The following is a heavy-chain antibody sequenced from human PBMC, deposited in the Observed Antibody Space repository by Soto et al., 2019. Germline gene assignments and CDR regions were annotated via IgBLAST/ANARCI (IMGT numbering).Heavy chain of an antibody. CDR1: GYTFSGYY. V-gene: IGHV1-2*02. D-gene: IGHD3-3*01. Sequence: ASVKVSCKASGYTFSGYYIHWVRQAPGQGLEWMGWINPNSGDTNYAQKFQGRVTMTRGTSITTAYMELSRLRSDDTAVYYCVRDSGLRGFFERSLDVPGQGTTVTVPS. CDR2: INPNSGDT. CDR3: VRDSGLRGFFERSLDV. J-gene: IGHJ6*02.